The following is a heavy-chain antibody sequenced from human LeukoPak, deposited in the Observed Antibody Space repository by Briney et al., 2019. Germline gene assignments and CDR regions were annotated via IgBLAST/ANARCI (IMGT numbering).Heavy chain of an antibody. CDR3: ARDTAGMDV. CDR1: GFTFSRYW. D-gene: IGHD4-17*01. Sequence: GGSLRLSCAASGFTFSRYWMSWVRQAPGKGLEWVANIKQDGSEKYYVDSVKGRFTISRDNAKNSLYLQMNSLRAEDTAVYYCARDTAGMDVWGQGTTVTVSS. J-gene: IGHJ6*02. CDR2: IKQDGSEK. V-gene: IGHV3-7*01.